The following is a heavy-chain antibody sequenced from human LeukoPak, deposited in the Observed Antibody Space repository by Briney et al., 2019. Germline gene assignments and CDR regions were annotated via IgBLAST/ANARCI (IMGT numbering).Heavy chain of an antibody. V-gene: IGHV3-7*01. D-gene: IGHD3-3*01. CDR2: IKQDGSEK. CDR1: GFTFSSYW. CDR3: ARDLAFWSGYYDY. Sequence: GGSLGLSCAASGFTFSSYWMRWVRQAPGKGLEWVANIKQDGSEKYYVDSVKGRFTISRDNAKNSLYLQMNSLRAEDTAVYYCARDLAFWSGYYDYWGQGTLVTVSS. J-gene: IGHJ4*02.